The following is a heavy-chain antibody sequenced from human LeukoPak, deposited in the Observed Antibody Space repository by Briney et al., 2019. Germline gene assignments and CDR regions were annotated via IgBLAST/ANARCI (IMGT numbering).Heavy chain of an antibody. CDR3: ASDNSQGDSAWWFDP. J-gene: IGHJ5*02. CDR1: GGTFSSYA. D-gene: IGHD1-26*01. Sequence: GASVKVSCRASGGTFSSYAISWVRQAPGQGLEWMGGIIPIFGTANYAQKFQGRVTITADKSTSTAYMELSSLRSEDTAVYYCASDNSQGDSAWWFDPWGQGTLVTVSS. V-gene: IGHV1-69*06. CDR2: IIPIFGTA.